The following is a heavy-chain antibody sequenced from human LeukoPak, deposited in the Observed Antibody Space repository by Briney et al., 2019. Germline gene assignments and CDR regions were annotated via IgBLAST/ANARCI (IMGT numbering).Heavy chain of an antibody. Sequence: GGSLRLSCAASGFIFDDYDMSWVRQVPGKGLEWVSRVNWNGGSTAHADSVKGRFTISRDNARNSLYLQMNSLRADDTALYYCAKGEGGSYLSPGCYWGQGTLVTVSS. D-gene: IGHD3-16*02. V-gene: IGHV3-20*04. CDR3: AKGEGGSYLSPGCY. J-gene: IGHJ4*02. CDR1: GFIFDDYD. CDR2: VNWNGGST.